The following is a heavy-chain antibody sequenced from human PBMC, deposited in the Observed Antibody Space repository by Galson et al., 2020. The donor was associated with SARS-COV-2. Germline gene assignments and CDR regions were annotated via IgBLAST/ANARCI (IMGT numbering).Heavy chain of an antibody. J-gene: IGHJ4*02. Sequence: GGTLSLSCTASGFTFSSYWMHWVRQAPGKGLVWVSRINSDGNNTSYADSVKGRFTISRDNAKNTLYLQMNSLRAEDTAVYYCTATRAYWGQGTLVTVSS. CDR1: GFTFSSYW. V-gene: IGHV3-74*01. D-gene: IGHD1-26*01. CDR2: INSDGNNT. CDR3: TATRAY.